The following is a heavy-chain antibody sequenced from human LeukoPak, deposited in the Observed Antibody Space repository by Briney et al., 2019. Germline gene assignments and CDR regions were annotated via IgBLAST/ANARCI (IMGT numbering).Heavy chain of an antibody. D-gene: IGHD4-17*01. V-gene: IGHV3-66*01. J-gene: IGHJ4*02. CDR1: GFTVSSNY. Sequence: GGSLRLSCAASGFTVSSNYMSWVRQAPGKGLEWVSVIYSGGPTYYADSVEARFTISRDNSKNTLYLQMNSLRAEDTAVYYCARNQKHDAGAYAAHFEYWGQGTLVTVSS. CDR3: ARNQKHDAGAYAAHFEY. CDR2: IYSGGPT.